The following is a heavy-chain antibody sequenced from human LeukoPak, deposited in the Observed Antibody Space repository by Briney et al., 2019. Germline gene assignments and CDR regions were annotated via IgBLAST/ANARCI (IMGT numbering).Heavy chain of an antibody. Sequence: PGGSLRLSCAASGFTFSSYTINWVRQAPGKGLEWVSSISSSSSYIYYADSVKGRFTISRDNAKNSLYLQMNSLRAEDTAVYYCARVWGNDYYDDYWGQGTLVTVSS. CDR3: ARVWGNDYYDDY. CDR1: GFTFSSYT. D-gene: IGHD3-22*01. CDR2: ISSSSSYI. J-gene: IGHJ4*02. V-gene: IGHV3-21*01.